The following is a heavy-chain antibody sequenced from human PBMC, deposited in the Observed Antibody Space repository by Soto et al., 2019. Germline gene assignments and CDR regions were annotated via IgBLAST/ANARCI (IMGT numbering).Heavy chain of an antibody. Sequence: EVQLVESGGGLVQPGGSLRLSCAASGFTFSSYWMHWVRQAPGKGLVWVSRINSDGSSTSYADSVKGRFTISRDNAKNTLDLQMNRLRAEDTAVYYCSRSYCSGGSCYFSGDDAFDIWAKGQWSPSLQ. CDR2: INSDGSST. CDR3: SRSYCSGGSCYFSGDDAFDI. D-gene: IGHD2-15*01. CDR1: GFTFSSYW. J-gene: IGHJ3*02. V-gene: IGHV3-74*01.